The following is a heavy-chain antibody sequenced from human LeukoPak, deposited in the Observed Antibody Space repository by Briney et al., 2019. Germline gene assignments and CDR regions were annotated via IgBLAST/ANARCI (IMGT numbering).Heavy chain of an antibody. Sequence: GGSLRLSCAASGFTFSDYYMSWIRQAPGKGLEWVSYISSSGSTIYYADSVKGRFTISRDNAKNSLYLQMNSLRAEDTAVYYCARDAGSPGYCSGGSCYGDYWGQGTLVTVSS. CDR3: ARDAGSPGYCSGGSCYGDY. CDR2: ISSSGSTI. D-gene: IGHD2-15*01. J-gene: IGHJ4*02. V-gene: IGHV3-11*04. CDR1: GFTFSDYY.